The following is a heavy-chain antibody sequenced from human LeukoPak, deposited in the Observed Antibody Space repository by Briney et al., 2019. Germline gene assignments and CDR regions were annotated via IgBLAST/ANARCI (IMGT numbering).Heavy chain of an antibody. Sequence: GGSLRLSCAASGFTFSDYYMSWIRQAPGKGLEWVSYISSSGSTIYYADSVKGRFTISRDNAKNSLYLQMNSLRAEDTAVYYCAREDMVVTSDAFDIWGQGTMVTVSS. CDR2: ISSSGSTI. V-gene: IGHV3-11*01. CDR1: GFTFSDYY. D-gene: IGHD2-21*02. J-gene: IGHJ3*02. CDR3: AREDMVVTSDAFDI.